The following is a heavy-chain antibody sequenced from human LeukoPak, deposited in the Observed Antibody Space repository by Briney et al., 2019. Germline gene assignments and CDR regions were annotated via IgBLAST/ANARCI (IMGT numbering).Heavy chain of an antibody. V-gene: IGHV3-30*02. CDR2: IRYDGSNK. CDR3: ARARKQQLSPVGYMDV. Sequence: GGSLRLSCAASGFTFSSYGMHWVRQAPGKGLEWVAFIRYDGSNKYYADSVKGRFTISRDNAKNSLYLQMNSLRAEDTAVYYCARARKQQLSPVGYMDVWGKGTTVTVSS. J-gene: IGHJ6*03. D-gene: IGHD6-13*01. CDR1: GFTFSSYG.